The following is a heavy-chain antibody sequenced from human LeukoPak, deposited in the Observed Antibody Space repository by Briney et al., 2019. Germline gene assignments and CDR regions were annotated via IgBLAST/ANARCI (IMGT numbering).Heavy chain of an antibody. CDR3: ARDLMGFDY. D-gene: IGHD3-16*01. J-gene: IGHJ4*02. V-gene: IGHV4-39*07. Sequence: SETLSLTCTVSGGSISSSSYYWGWIRQRPGKGLEWIGSIYYSGSTYYNPSLKSRVTISVDTSKNQFSLKLSSVTAADTAVYYCARDLMGFDYWGQGTLVTVSS. CDR1: GGSISSSSYY. CDR2: IYYSGST.